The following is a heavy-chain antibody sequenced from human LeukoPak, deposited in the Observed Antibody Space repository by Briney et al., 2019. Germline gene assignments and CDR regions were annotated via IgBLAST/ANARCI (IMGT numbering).Heavy chain of an antibody. CDR2: IRYDGSNK. CDR1: GFTFSSYG. D-gene: IGHD3-3*01. CDR3: AKESSYYDFWSGYFDY. Sequence: PGGSLRLSCAAAGFTFSSYGMPWVRQAPGKGLEWVAFIRYDGSNKYYADSVTGRFTISRDNSKHSLYLQMNSLRTEDTALYYCAKESSYYDFWSGYFDYWGQGTLVTVSS. J-gene: IGHJ4*02. V-gene: IGHV3-30*02.